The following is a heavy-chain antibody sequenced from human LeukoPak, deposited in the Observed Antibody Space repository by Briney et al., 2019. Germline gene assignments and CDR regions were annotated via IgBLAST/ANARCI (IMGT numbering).Heavy chain of an antibody. CDR3: ARDRDTAMAPGAFDI. D-gene: IGHD5-18*01. Sequence: SQTLSLTCAVSGGSISSGGYSWSWIRQPPGKGLEWIGYIYHSGSTYYNPSLKSRVTISVDRSKNQFSLKLSSVTAADTAVYYCARDRDTAMAPGAFDIWGQGTMVTVSS. J-gene: IGHJ3*02. CDR2: IYHSGST. CDR1: GGSISSGGYS. V-gene: IGHV4-30-2*01.